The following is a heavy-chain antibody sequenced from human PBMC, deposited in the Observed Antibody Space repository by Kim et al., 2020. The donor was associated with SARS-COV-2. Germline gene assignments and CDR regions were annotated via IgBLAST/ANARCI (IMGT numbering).Heavy chain of an antibody. D-gene: IGHD6-13*01. CDR3: ARHSGIAADPFDY. CDR2: IYYSGST. J-gene: IGHJ4*02. V-gene: IGHV4-59*08. CDR1: GGSISSYY. Sequence: SETLSLTCTVSGGSISSYYWSWLRQPPGKGLEWIGYIYYSGSTNYNPSLKSRVTISVDTSKNQFSLKLSSVTAADTAVYYCARHSGIAADPFDYWGQGA.